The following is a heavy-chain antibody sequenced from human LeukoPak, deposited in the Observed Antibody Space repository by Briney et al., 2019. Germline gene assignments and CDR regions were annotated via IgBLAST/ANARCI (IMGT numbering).Heavy chain of an antibody. CDR1: GFTVSDNY. Sequence: GGSLRLSCATSGFTVSDNYMSWVRQAPGKGLEWVSVIYSGGSTFYADSVKGRFTISRDSSKSTLYLQMNSLRGEDTAVYYCARDRAYTYGFAYYFADWGQGTLVTVSS. CDR2: IYSGGST. D-gene: IGHD5-18*01. V-gene: IGHV3-66*01. J-gene: IGHJ4*02. CDR3: ARDRAYTYGFAYYFAD.